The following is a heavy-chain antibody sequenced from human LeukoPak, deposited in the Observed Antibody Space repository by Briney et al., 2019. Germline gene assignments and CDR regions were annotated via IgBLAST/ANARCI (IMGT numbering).Heavy chain of an antibody. D-gene: IGHD4-23*01. Sequence: GRSLRLSCAASGFTFTTYTMNCVRHAPGKGLEWVSAITISSGYVYQADSLRGRFTISRDNPKNSLYLQMNRLRVEDTAVYYCARGNAGGNDAFDIWGQGTMVTVSS. CDR2: ITISSGYV. CDR1: GFTFTTYT. V-gene: IGHV3-21*01. J-gene: IGHJ3*02. CDR3: ARGNAGGNDAFDI.